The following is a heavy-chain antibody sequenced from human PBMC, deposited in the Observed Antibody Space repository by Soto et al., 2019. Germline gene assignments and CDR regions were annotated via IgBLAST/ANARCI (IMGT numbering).Heavy chain of an antibody. V-gene: IGHV1-69*06. CDR2: IIPIFGTA. Sequence: SVKVSCKASGGTFSSYAISWVRQAPGQGLEWMGGIIPIFGTANYAQKFQGRVTITADKSTSTAYMELSSLRSEDTAVYYCARATHPTYYYDSSGYYFLDYWGQGTLVTFSS. J-gene: IGHJ4*02. D-gene: IGHD3-22*01. CDR1: GGTFSSYA. CDR3: ARATHPTYYYDSSGYYFLDY.